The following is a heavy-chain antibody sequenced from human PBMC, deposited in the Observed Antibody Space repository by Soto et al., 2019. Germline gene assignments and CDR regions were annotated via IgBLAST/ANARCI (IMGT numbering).Heavy chain of an antibody. Sequence: ASVKVSCKASGYAFTNYGSSWVRQAPGQGLEWMGWLGAYNGNTNYAQKLQGRVTMTTDTSTSTAYMELRSLRSDDTAVYDCASGKYYFNYWGQGTLVTVSS. CDR2: LGAYNGNT. CDR1: GYAFTNYG. J-gene: IGHJ4*02. CDR3: ASGKYYFNY. V-gene: IGHV1-18*04.